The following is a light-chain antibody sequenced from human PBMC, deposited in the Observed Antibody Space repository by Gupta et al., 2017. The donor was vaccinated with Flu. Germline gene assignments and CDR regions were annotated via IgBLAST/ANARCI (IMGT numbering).Light chain of an antibody. V-gene: IGKV3-15*01. Sequence: EIVMTQSPATLSVSPGERATLSCRASQSVSSNFAWYQQKPGQAPRLRIYGASTRATGSPARFSGSGSGTEFTLTNSSLQSEDFAVYYCQQYNNWPPLTFGGGTKVEIK. J-gene: IGKJ4*01. CDR3: QQYNNWPPLT. CDR2: GAS. CDR1: QSVSSN.